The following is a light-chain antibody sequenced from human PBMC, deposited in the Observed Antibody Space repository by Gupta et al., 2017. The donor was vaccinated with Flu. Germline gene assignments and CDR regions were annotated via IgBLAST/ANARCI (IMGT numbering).Light chain of an antibody. J-gene: IGLJ3*02. CDR3: AAWDDSLNGWV. V-gene: IGLV1-44*01. CDR1: SSNIGSNT. Sequence: QSVLSQQPSASGTPGQRGTISCSGSSSNIGSNTVNWYQQLPGTAPKLLIYSNNQRPSGVPDRFSGSKSGTSASLAISGLQAEDEADYYCAAWDDSLNGWVFGGGTKLTVL. CDR2: SNN.